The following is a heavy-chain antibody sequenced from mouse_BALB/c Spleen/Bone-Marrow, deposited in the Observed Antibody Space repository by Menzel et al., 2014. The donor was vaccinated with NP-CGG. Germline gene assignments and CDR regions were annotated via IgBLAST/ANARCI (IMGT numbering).Heavy chain of an antibody. CDR2: ISTYYGDA. CDR1: GYTFTDYA. V-gene: IGHV1S137*01. CDR3: AGDAMDY. Sequence: VKLMESGAELVRPGVSVKISCKGSGYTFTDYAMHWVKQSHAKSLEWIGVISTYYGDASYNQKFKGKATMTVDKSSSTAYMELARLTSEDSAIYYCAGDAMDYWGQGTSVTVSS. J-gene: IGHJ4*01.